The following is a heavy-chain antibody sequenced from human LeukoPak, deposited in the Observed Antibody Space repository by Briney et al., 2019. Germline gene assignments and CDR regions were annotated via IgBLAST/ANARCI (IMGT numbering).Heavy chain of an antibody. Sequence: SVKVSRKASGGTFNSYAISWVRQAPGQGLEWMGGIIPIFGTANYAQKFQGRVTITADESTSTAYMELSSLRSEDTAVYYCARAPYDILTGYYLYYFDYWGQGTLVTVSS. V-gene: IGHV1-69*13. CDR2: IIPIFGTA. CDR1: GGTFNSYA. D-gene: IGHD3-9*01. J-gene: IGHJ4*02. CDR3: ARAPYDILTGYYLYYFDY.